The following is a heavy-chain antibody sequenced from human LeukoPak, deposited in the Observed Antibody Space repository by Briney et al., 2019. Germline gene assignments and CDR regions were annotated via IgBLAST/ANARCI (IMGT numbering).Heavy chain of an antibody. CDR1: GYTFTGYY. Sequence: SCKASGYTFTGYYMHWVRQAPGKGLEWVAVISYDGSNKYYADSVKGRFTISRDNSKNTLYLQMNSLRAEDTAVYYCAKDLPKYYYGSGSYNPDYWGQGTLVTVSS. CDR2: ISYDGSNK. D-gene: IGHD3-10*01. CDR3: AKDLPKYYYGSGSYNPDY. J-gene: IGHJ4*02. V-gene: IGHV3-30*18.